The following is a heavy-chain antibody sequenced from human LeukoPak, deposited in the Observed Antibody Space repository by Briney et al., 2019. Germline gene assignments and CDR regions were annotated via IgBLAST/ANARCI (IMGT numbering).Heavy chain of an antibody. V-gene: IGHV4-34*01. CDR2: INHSGST. D-gene: IGHD3-22*01. Sequence: SETLSLNCAVYGGSFSGYYWSWIRQPPGKGLEWIGEINHSGSTNYNPSLKSRVTISVDTSKNQFSLKLRSVTAADTAVYYCARGRAGWYYDSSAWVLYGMDVWGQGTTVTVSS. J-gene: IGHJ6*02. CDR3: ARGRAGWYYDSSAWVLYGMDV. CDR1: GGSFSGYY.